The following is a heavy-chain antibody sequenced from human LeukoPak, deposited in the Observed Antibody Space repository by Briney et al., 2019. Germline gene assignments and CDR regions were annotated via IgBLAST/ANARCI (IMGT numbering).Heavy chain of an antibody. Sequence: GGSLRLSCAASGFTFSSYAMSWVRQAPGKGLEWVSAISGSGGSTYYADSVKGRFTISRDNSKNTLYLQMNSLRAEDTAVYYRARGLLRYFDWLLDFDYWGQGTLVTVSS. J-gene: IGHJ4*02. CDR2: ISGSGGST. CDR3: ARGLLRYFDWLLDFDY. V-gene: IGHV3-23*01. D-gene: IGHD3-9*01. CDR1: GFTFSSYA.